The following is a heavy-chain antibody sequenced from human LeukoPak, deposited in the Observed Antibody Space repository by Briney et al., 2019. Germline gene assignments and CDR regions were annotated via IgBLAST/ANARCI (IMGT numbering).Heavy chain of an antibody. V-gene: IGHV3-23*01. CDR2: ISGSGGST. CDR1: GFTFSSYA. CDR3: AKDLSWGLDY. J-gene: IGHJ4*02. D-gene: IGHD7-27*01. Sequence: GGSLRLSCAASGFTFSSYAMSWVRQAPGKGLEWVSAISGSGGSTYYADSVKGRFTISRDNSKNTLYLQINSLRAEDTALYYCAKDLSWGLDYWGLGTLVTVSS.